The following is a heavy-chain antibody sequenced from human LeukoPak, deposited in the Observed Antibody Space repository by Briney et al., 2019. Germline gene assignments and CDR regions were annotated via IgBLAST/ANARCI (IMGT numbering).Heavy chain of an antibody. Sequence: SQTLSLTCTVSGGSISSGGYYWSWVRQHPGTGLEWIGYIYYSGSTYYNPSLKSRVTISVDTSKNQFSLKLSSVTAADTAVYYCARWGSMYYYDSSGLYYFDYWGQGTLVTVSS. D-gene: IGHD3-22*01. J-gene: IGHJ4*02. V-gene: IGHV4-31*03. CDR1: GGSISSGGYY. CDR2: IYYSGST. CDR3: ARWGSMYYYDSSGLYYFDY.